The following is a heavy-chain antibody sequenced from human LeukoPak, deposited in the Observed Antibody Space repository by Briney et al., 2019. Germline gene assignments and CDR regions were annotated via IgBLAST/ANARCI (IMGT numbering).Heavy chain of an antibody. CDR2: ISGRGDST. J-gene: IGHJ1*01. CDR3: AKGPRPDISVAHTLER. CDR1: GFIFNNYA. Sequence: PGESLILSCATSGFIFNNYAMTWVRQAPGKGLEWVSTISGRGDSTYDADSVRGRFTISRDNSQNSLYLRMNSLRAEDTAVYYCAKGPRPDISVAHTLERWGQGTLVTVSS. D-gene: IGHD5-12*01. V-gene: IGHV3-23*01.